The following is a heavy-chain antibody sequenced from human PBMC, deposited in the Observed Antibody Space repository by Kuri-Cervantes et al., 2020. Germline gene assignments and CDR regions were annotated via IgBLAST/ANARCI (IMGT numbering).Heavy chain of an antibody. D-gene: IGHD5-24*01. Sequence: GTLDISCTVSGASISSGLYYWGWIRQPPGKGLEWNGSIYYNGNTYYHPSLKSRVTISADTAKNQSTLKLCSVTAADTAMYYCASNYPFDYWGQGTLVTVSS. J-gene: IGHJ4*02. CDR1: GASISSGLYY. CDR3: ASNYPFDY. CDR2: IYYNGNT. V-gene: IGHV4-39*01.